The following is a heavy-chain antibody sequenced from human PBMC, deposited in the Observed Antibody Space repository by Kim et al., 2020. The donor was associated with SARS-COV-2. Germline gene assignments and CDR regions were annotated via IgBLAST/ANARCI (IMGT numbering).Heavy chain of an antibody. J-gene: IGHJ6*02. CDR1: GGSFSGYY. Sequence: SETLSLTCAVYGGSFSGYYWSWIRQPPGKGLEWIGEINHSGSTNYNPSLKSRVTISVDTSKNQFSLKLSSVTAADTAVYYCARGVTYYYGSGSYYTRKHYYYYGMDVWGQGTTVTVSS. CDR3: ARGVTYYYGSGSYYTRKHYYYYGMDV. V-gene: IGHV4-34*01. D-gene: IGHD3-10*01. CDR2: INHSGST.